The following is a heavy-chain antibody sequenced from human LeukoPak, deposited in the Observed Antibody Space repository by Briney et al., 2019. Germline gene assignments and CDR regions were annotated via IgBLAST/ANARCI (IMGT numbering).Heavy chain of an antibody. CDR1: GYTFTGYY. Sequence: ASVKVSCKASGYTFTGYYMHWVRQAPGQGLEWMGWINPNSGGTNYAQKFQGRVTMTRDTSISTAYMELSRLRSDATAVYYCAREGGEGDDAFDIWGQGTMVTVSS. J-gene: IGHJ3*02. CDR2: INPNSGGT. V-gene: IGHV1-2*02. D-gene: IGHD3-16*01. CDR3: AREGGEGDDAFDI.